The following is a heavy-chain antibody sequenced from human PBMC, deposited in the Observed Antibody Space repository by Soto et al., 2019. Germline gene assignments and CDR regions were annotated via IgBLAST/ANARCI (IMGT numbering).Heavy chain of an antibody. J-gene: IGHJ4*02. CDR2: INHSGST. Sequence: QVQLQQWGAGLLKPSETLSLTCAVYGGSFSGYYWSWIRQPPGKGLEWIGEINHSGSTNYNPSLKSRVTISVDTSKNQFSLKLSSVTAAETAVYYCARTDAVYDYTSGHSFDYWGQGTLVTVSS. V-gene: IGHV4-34*01. CDR3: ARTDAVYDYTSGHSFDY. D-gene: IGHD3-16*01. CDR1: GGSFSGYY.